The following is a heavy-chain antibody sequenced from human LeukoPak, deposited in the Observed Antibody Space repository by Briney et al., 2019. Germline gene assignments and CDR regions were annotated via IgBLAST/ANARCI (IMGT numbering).Heavy chain of an antibody. J-gene: IGHJ4*02. CDR3: ARDRGSGSPNFDY. CDR2: INPNSGGT. V-gene: IGHV1-2*02. Sequence: ASVKVSCKASGYTFTGYYMHWVRQAPGQGLEWMGWINPNSGGTNYAQKFQGRVTMTRDTSISTAYMELSRLRSDDTAVYYCARDRGSGSPNFDYWGQGTLVTVSS. CDR1: GYTFTGYY. D-gene: IGHD6-19*01.